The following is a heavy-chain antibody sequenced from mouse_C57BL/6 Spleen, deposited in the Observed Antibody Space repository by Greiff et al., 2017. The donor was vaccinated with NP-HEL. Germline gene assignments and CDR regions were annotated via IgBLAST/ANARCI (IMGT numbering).Heavy chain of an antibody. D-gene: IGHD1-1*01. V-gene: IGHV5-6*02. Sequence: EVKLEESGGDLVKPGGSLKLSCAASGFTFSSYGLSWVRQTPDKRLEWVATISSGGSYTYYPDSVKGRFTISRDNAKNTLYLQMSSLKSEDTAMYYCARGEGDITTVDYYAMDYWGQGTSVTVSS. J-gene: IGHJ4*01. CDR3: ARGEGDITTVDYYAMDY. CDR1: GFTFSSYG. CDR2: ISSGGSYT.